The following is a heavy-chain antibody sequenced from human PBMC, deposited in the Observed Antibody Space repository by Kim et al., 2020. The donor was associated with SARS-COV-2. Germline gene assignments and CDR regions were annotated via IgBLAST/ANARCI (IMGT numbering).Heavy chain of an antibody. D-gene: IGHD6-13*01. Sequence: GGSLRLSCAASGFFFSDYYMSWIRQAPGKGLEWVSYISSSCFTTHYADSVKGRFTISRDNAKNSLYLQMNSLRAEDTALYYCARVGSTVAAGTIDYWGQGTLVTVSS. J-gene: IGHJ4*02. CDR3: ARVGSTVAAGTIDY. V-gene: IGHV3-11*01. CDR2: ISSSCFTT. CDR1: GFFFSDYY.